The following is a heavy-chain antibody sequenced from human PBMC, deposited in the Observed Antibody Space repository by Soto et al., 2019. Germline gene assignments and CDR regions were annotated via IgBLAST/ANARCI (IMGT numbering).Heavy chain of an antibody. J-gene: IGHJ6*01. V-gene: IGHV1-18*01. CDR1: GYTFTSYG. Sequence: ASVKVSCKASGYTFTSYGISWVRQAPGQGLEWMGWISAYNGNTNYAQKLQGRVTMTTDTSTSTAYMELRSLRSDDTAVYYCASTNIVGAHYYYYGMDVWGQGTTVTVSS. D-gene: IGHD1-26*01. CDR2: ISAYNGNT. CDR3: ASTNIVGAHYYYYGMDV.